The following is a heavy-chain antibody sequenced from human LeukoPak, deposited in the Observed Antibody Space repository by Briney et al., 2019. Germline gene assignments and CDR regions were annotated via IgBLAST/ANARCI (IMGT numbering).Heavy chain of an antibody. J-gene: IGHJ4*02. CDR1: GGSISNTNW. V-gene: IGHV4-4*02. CDR2: ISLAGLT. D-gene: IGHD2-15*01. CDR3: SRENGACSPFGY. Sequence: SETLSLTCGVSGGSISNTNWWSWVRQPPGQGLEWSGEISLAGLTHYNPSLESRVTVSLDKPKHQLSLNLTSVTAADTAVYYCSRENGACSPFGYWGQGTLVSV.